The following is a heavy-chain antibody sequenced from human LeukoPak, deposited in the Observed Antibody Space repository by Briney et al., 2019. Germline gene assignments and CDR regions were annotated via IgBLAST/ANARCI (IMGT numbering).Heavy chain of an antibody. CDR1: GYRFTSYW. V-gene: IGHV5-51*01. D-gene: IGHD6-19*01. J-gene: IGHJ4*02. CDR2: IYPGDSDT. Sequence: GESLKISCKGSGYRFTSYWIGWVRQMPGKGLEWMGIIYPGDSDTRYSPSFQGQVTISADKSISTAYLQWSSLKASDTAMYYCARQPPAKAAHLAVAGYIGEKREFDYWGQGTLVTVSS. CDR3: ARQPPAKAAHLAVAGYIGEKREFDY.